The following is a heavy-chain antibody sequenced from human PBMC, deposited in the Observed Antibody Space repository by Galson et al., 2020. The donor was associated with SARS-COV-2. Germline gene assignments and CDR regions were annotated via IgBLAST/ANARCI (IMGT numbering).Heavy chain of an antibody. Sequence: ASETLSLTCTVSNYSISSHVYWGWVRQSPGRGLEWIGNIHFSGNTHYNPSHKRRVTISVDTSKNQFSLKLTSVTAADTAVYYCARYQLLFPFDYWGRGALVTVSS. J-gene: IGHJ4*02. CDR1: NYSISSHVY. CDR2: IHFSGNT. D-gene: IGHD1-7*01. CDR3: ARYQLLFPFDY. V-gene: IGHV4-38-2*02.